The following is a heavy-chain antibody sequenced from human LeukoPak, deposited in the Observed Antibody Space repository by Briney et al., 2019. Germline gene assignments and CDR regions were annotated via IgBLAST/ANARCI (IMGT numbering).Heavy chain of an antibody. D-gene: IGHD1-26*01. V-gene: IGHV4-39*01. Sequence: SETLSLTCSVSGDSISGSSYYWGWIRQPPGKGLEWIGSIFYSGSTYYNPSLKSRVTISVDTSKNQFSLKLSSVTAADTAVYYCARVSGSYPDAFDIWGQGTMVTVSS. CDR3: ARVSGSYPDAFDI. J-gene: IGHJ3*02. CDR1: GDSISGSSYY. CDR2: IFYSGST.